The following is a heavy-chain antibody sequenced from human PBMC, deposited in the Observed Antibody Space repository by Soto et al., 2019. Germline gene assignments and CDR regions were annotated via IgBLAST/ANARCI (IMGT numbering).Heavy chain of an antibody. J-gene: IGHJ4*02. CDR3: ARSSIEPRVFMYPFDF. CDR2: IYYDGNT. D-gene: IGHD6-6*01. Sequence: SETLCHTGTLAAGSITASSHYRGWILQSPGKGLECIGNIYYDGNTYYIPSLKSRVTISLDTYKNQISLRLTSVTDADVAVYYCARSSIEPRVFMYPFDFWGQGT. V-gene: IGHV4-39*01. CDR1: AGSITASSHY.